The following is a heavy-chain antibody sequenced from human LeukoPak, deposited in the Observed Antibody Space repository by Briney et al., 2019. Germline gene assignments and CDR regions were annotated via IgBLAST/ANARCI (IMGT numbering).Heavy chain of an antibody. CDR2: VYYSGST. D-gene: IGHD4-17*01. Sequence: PSETLSLTCTVSGGSISSSTYYWSWIRQPPGKGLEWIGYVYYSGSTNYNPSLKGRVTISVDTSKNQFSLKLSSVTAADTAIYYCARDMSRGDYGAFDIWGQGTMVTVSS. CDR1: GGSISSSTYY. J-gene: IGHJ3*02. V-gene: IGHV4-61*01. CDR3: ARDMSRGDYGAFDI.